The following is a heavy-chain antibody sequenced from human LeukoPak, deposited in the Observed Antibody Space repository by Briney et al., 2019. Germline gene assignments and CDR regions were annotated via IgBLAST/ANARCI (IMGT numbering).Heavy chain of an antibody. Sequence: AGGSLRLSCAASGFTFSGYSMNWVRQAPGKGLEWVSSISGSRGYIYYADSVKGRFTISRDNTKNALYLQMNSLRAEDTAVYYCARDAWTYFLDYWGQGTRVTVSS. CDR3: ARDAWTYFLDY. D-gene: IGHD3/OR15-3a*01. CDR1: GFTFSGYS. J-gene: IGHJ4*02. CDR2: ISGSRGYI. V-gene: IGHV3-21*01.